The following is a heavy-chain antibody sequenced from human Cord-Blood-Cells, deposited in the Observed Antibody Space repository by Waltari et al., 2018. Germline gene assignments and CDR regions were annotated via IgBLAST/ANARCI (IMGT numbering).Heavy chain of an antibody. J-gene: IGHJ4*02. D-gene: IGHD1-26*01. CDR3: ARDIVGATDY. Sequence: QVQLQESGPGLVKPSETLSLTCAVSGYSISSGSPCGWIRQPPGKGLEWIGSIYHSGSTYYNPSLKSRVTISVDTSKNQFSLKLSSVTAADTAVYYCARDIVGATDYWGQGTLVTVSS. CDR1: GYSISSGSP. CDR2: IYHSGST. V-gene: IGHV4-38-2*02.